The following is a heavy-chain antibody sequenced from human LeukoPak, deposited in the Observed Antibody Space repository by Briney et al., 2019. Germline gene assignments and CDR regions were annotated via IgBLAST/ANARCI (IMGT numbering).Heavy chain of an antibody. D-gene: IGHD3-22*01. Sequence: SETLSLTCTVSGGSISSSSYYWGWIRQPPGKGLEWLGSIYYSGRTYFNPSLKSRVTISIDTSKNQFSLNLSSVTAADTAVYYCARRRYYDSTGYLDWGQGTLVTVSS. CDR3: ARRRYYDSTGYLD. J-gene: IGHJ1*01. CDR2: IYYSGRT. V-gene: IGHV4-39*01. CDR1: GGSISSSSYY.